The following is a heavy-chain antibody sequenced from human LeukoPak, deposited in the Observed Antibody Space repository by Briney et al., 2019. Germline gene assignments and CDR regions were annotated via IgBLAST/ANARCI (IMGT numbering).Heavy chain of an antibody. V-gene: IGHV4-31*03. CDR2: IYYGGTT. Sequence: PSETLSLTCTVSGGSISSGGHYWSWIRQHPGKGLEWIAYIYYGGTTYYNPSLKRRVTTSVDPSKNQFSLRLSSVTAADTAVYYCARDRLGFSYFDYWGQGTLVTVSS. CDR3: ARDRLGFSYFDY. CDR1: GGSISSGGHY. J-gene: IGHJ4*02. D-gene: IGHD6-25*01.